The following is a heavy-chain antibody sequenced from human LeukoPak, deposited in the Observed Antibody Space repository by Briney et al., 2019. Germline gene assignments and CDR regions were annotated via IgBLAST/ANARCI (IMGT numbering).Heavy chain of an antibody. Sequence: ASVKVSCKASGYTFTSYYMHWVRQAPGQGLEWMGIINPSGGSTSYAQKFQGRVTMTRDTSTSTVYMELSSLRSEDTAMYYCARDLVWGSYRYFDWFDPWGQGTLVTVSS. J-gene: IGHJ5*02. V-gene: IGHV1-46*01. CDR3: ARDLVWGSYRYFDWFDP. CDR2: INPSGGST. CDR1: GYTFTSYY. D-gene: IGHD3-16*02.